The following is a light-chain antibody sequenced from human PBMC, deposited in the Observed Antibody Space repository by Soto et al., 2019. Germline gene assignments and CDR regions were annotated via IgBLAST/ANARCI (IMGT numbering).Light chain of an antibody. CDR1: QTISSS. J-gene: IGKJ1*01. V-gene: IGKV1-5*03. CDR2: RAS. Sequence: DIQMTQSPSTLSASVGDRVTITCGASQTISSSLAWYQQKPGKAPKPLIYRASSLESGVPSRFSGSGSGTEFTLTIISLQPDDFATYFCQHMATFGQGTKVEIK. CDR3: QHMAT.